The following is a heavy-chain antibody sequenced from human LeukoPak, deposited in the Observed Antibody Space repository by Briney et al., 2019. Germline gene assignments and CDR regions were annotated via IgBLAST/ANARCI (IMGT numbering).Heavy chain of an antibody. CDR1: GGSISSYY. J-gene: IGHJ4*02. Sequence: SETLSLTCTVSGGSISSYYRSWIRQPAGKGLEWIGRNYTSGSTNYNPSLKSRVTMSVDTSKNQFSLKLSSVTAADTAVYYCARDGGSSGWYSGFSYFDYWGQGTLVTVSS. CDR2: NYTSGST. CDR3: ARDGGSSGWYSGFSYFDY. V-gene: IGHV4-4*07. D-gene: IGHD6-19*01.